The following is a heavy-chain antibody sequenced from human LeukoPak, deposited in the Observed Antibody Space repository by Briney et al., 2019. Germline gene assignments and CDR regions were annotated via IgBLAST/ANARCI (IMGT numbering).Heavy chain of an antibody. D-gene: IGHD2-15*01. CDR2: ISSSSSYI. J-gene: IGHJ3*02. V-gene: IGHV3-21*01. Sequence: GGSLRLSCAASGFTFSNAWMNWVRQATGKGLEWVSSISSSSSYIYYADSVKCRFTSSRDNAKNSLYLQMNSLRAADTAVYYCAGVYCSGGSTLDDAFDIWGQGTMVTVSS. CDR1: GFTFSNAW. CDR3: AGVYCSGGSTLDDAFDI.